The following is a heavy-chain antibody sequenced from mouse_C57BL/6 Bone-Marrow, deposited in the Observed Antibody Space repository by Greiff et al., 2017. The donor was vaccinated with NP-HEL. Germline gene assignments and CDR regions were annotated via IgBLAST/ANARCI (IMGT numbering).Heavy chain of an antibody. Sequence: QVQLKESGAELVRPGASVTLSCKASGYTFTDYEMHWVKQTPVHGLEWIGAIDPETGGTAYNQKFKGKAILTADKSSSTAYMELRSLTSEDSSVYYCTGGCGFDYWGQGTTLTVSS. CDR2: IDPETGGT. J-gene: IGHJ2*01. V-gene: IGHV1-15*01. CDR1: GYTFTDYE. CDR3: TGGCGFDY.